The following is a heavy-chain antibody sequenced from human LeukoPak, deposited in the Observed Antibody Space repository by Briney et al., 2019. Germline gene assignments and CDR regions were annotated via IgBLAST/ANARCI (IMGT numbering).Heavy chain of an antibody. D-gene: IGHD2-15*01. CDR3: VIGVGWQPDY. V-gene: IGHV4-59*02. Sequence: SETLSLTCTVFGDSVTGYYLNWVRQPPGKGLEWIGHIYKIGTTNYNPSLKSRLAISADTSKNQFSLKLRSVAAADTAVYYCVIGVGWQPDYWGQGALVTVSS. CDR2: IYKIGTT. CDR1: GDSVTGYY. J-gene: IGHJ4*02.